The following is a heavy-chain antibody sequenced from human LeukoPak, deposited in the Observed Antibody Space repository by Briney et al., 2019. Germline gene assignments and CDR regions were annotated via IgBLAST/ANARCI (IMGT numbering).Heavy chain of an antibody. CDR2: ISGSGAST. Sequence: PGGSLRLSCAASGFTFSSYAMSWVRQAPGKGLEWISGISGSGASTYYADSVTGRFTISRDNSRNTLYLQMNSLRGDDTAVYYCAKDVGKWESLHFFDYWGQGTLVTVPS. J-gene: IGHJ4*02. CDR1: GFTFSSYA. CDR3: AKDVGKWESLHFFDY. V-gene: IGHV3-23*01. D-gene: IGHD1-26*01.